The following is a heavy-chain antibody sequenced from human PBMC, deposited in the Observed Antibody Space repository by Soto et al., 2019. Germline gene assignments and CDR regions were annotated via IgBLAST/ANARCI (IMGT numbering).Heavy chain of an antibody. J-gene: IGHJ5*02. CDR3: ARAPAP. Sequence: QVQLQESGPGLVKPSETLFLPCTVSGGSITRGGYYWSSVRQHPGKGLEWIGYIYNSGTTYYLPSLKSRVTISVDTSKNQLSLKLTSVTPAATAVYYCARAPAPWGQGTLVTVSS. CDR1: GGSITRGGYY. V-gene: IGHV4-31*03. CDR2: IYNSGTT.